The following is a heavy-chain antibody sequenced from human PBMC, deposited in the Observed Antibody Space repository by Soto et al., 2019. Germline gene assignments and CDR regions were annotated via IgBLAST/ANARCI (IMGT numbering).Heavy chain of an antibody. Sequence: QPGGSLRLSCAASGFTFNNYAMSWVRQAPGKGLEWVSATSASGDSTYYADSVKGRFTISRDNSRNTLYLQMYSLRAEDSAVYYCAKDLDVDTPMAFDYWGPGTLVTVSS. V-gene: IGHV3-23*01. CDR2: TSASGDST. CDR1: GFTFNNYA. D-gene: IGHD5-18*01. J-gene: IGHJ4*02. CDR3: AKDLDVDTPMAFDY.